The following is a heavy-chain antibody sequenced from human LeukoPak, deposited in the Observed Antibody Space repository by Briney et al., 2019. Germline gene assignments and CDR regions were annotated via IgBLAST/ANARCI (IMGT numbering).Heavy chain of an antibody. D-gene: IGHD2-2*01. J-gene: IGHJ4*02. Sequence: GGSLRLSCAASGFTFSTYGMHWVRQAPGKGLEWVSAISGSGGSTYYADSVKGRFTISRDNSKNTLYLQMNSLRAEDTAVYYCAKVKKGIVVVPATLDYWGQGTLVTVSS. CDR2: ISGSGGST. V-gene: IGHV3-23*01. CDR1: GFTFSTYG. CDR3: AKVKKGIVVVPATLDY.